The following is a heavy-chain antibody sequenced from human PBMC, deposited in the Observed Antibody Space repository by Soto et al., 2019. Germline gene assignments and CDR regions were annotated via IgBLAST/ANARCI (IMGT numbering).Heavy chain of an antibody. V-gene: IGHV3-11*06. CDR3: ARDRVAGYCSGGSCYGMDV. CDR1: GFTFSDCY. CDR2: ISSSSSYT. D-gene: IGHD2-15*01. Sequence: GGSLRLSCAASGFTFSDCYMSWIRQAPGKGLEWVSYISSSSSYTNYADSVKGRFTISRDNAKNSLYLQMNSLRAEDTAVYYCARDRVAGYCSGGSCYGMDVWGQGTTVTVSS. J-gene: IGHJ6*02.